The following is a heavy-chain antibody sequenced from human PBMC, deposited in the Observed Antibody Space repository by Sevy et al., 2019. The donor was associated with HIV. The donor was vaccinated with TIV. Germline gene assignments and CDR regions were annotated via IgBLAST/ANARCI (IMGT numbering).Heavy chain of an antibody. V-gene: IGHV3-33*01. CDR1: GFTFSSYG. CDR2: IWYDGSNK. J-gene: IGHJ6*02. D-gene: IGHD3-3*01. Sequence: GGSLRLSCAASGFTFSSYGMHWVRQAPGKGLEWVAVIWYDGSNKYYADSVKGRFTISRDNSKNTLYLQMNSLRAEDTAMYYCARAPGELRFLEWLPNYYYYYGMDVWGQGTTVTVSS. CDR3: ARAPGELRFLEWLPNYYYYYGMDV.